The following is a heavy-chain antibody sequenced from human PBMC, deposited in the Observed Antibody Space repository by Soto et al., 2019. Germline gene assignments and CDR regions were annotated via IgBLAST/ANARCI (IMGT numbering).Heavy chain of an antibody. V-gene: IGHV4-38-2*01. Sequence: SESLSLTCVVSGYSISSAYYCGWIRLPPGKGLWWVGSVYHSGSTYYNPSLKCRITISLDTSKNHFSLKLRSVTAADSAVYYCARPGTTTPPFPDQWGQGALVTVSS. J-gene: IGHJ4*02. CDR2: VYHSGST. CDR1: GYSISSAYY. CDR3: ARPGTTTPPFPDQ. D-gene: IGHD1-1*01.